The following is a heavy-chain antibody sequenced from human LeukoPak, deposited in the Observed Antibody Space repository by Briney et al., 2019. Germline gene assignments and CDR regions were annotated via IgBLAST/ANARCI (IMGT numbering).Heavy chain of an antibody. CDR1: GFTFSTSD. V-gene: IGHV3-21*01. Sequence: GGSLRLSCAASGFTFSTSDMIWVRHAPGKGLEWVSTITRSSSHIYYVGSVKGRFTISRDNAKNSLYLQMNSLRVEDTARYYCVRDFNYWGQGTLVTVSS. CDR3: VRDFNY. CDR2: ITRSSSHI. J-gene: IGHJ4*02.